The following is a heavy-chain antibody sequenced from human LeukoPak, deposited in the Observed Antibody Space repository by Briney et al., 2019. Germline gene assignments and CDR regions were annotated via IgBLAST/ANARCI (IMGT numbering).Heavy chain of an antibody. V-gene: IGHV3-23*01. CDR1: GFTFSTYV. CDR3: ARAPSHRGFDY. CDR2: VSSPADTI. J-gene: IGHJ4*02. Sequence: PGGSLRLSCAASGFTFSTYVMAWVRRTPGKGLEWVSVVSSPADTIYYADFVRGRFTISRDNSKYTLYLHLNSLRVDDTAVYYCARAPSHRGFDYWGQGTLVTVSS.